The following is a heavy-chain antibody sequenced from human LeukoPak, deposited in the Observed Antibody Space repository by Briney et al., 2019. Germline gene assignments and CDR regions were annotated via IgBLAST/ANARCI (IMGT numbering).Heavy chain of an antibody. Sequence: ASVKVSCKASGYTFIGYYMHWVRQAPGQGLEWMGWINPNSGGTNYAQKFQGRVTMTRDTSISTAYMELSRLRSDDTAVYYCARGLWGTYYFDYWGQGTLVIVSS. V-gene: IGHV1-2*02. CDR2: INPNSGGT. CDR3: ARGLWGTYYFDY. J-gene: IGHJ4*02. CDR1: GYTFIGYY. D-gene: IGHD3-16*01.